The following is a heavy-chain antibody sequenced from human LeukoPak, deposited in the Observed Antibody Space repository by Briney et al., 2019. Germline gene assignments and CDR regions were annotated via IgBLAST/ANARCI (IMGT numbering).Heavy chain of an antibody. Sequence: GGSLRLSCAASGFTFSSYWMHWVRQAPGKGLVWFSRIDSDGSSTRYADSVKGRFTISRDNAKNTLYLQMNSLRAEDTAVYYCVRDDNGGAEDYWGQGTLVTVSS. CDR2: IDSDGSST. CDR3: VRDDNGGAEDY. D-gene: IGHD4/OR15-4a*01. J-gene: IGHJ4*02. CDR1: GFTFSSYW. V-gene: IGHV3-74*01.